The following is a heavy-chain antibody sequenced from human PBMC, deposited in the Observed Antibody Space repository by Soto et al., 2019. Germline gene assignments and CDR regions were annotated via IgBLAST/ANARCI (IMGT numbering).Heavy chain of an antibody. CDR3: ARDLTTGYSSSWYRGY. D-gene: IGHD6-13*01. Sequence: QVHLVESGGGVVQPGRSLRLSCAASGFTFSSYAMHWVRQAPGKGLEWVAVISYDGSNKYYADSVKGRFTISRDNSKNTLYLQMNSLRAEDTAVYYCARDLTTGYSSSWYRGYWGQGTLVTVSS. CDR1: GFTFSSYA. CDR2: ISYDGSNK. V-gene: IGHV3-30-3*01. J-gene: IGHJ4*02.